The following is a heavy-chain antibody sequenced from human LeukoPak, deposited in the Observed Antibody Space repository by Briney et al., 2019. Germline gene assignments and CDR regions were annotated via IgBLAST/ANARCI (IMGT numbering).Heavy chain of an antibody. CDR2: INPNSGGT. CDR3: XXXYGGNSGVSHY. D-gene: IGHD4-17*01. J-gene: IGHJ4*02. CDR1: GYTFTGYY. Sequence: ASVKASCKASGYTFTGYYMHWVRQAPGQGLEWMGWINPNSGGTNYAQKFQGRVTMTRDTSISTAYMELSRLRSDDTAVYYCXXXYGGNSGVSHYWGQGTLVTVSS. V-gene: IGHV1-2*02.